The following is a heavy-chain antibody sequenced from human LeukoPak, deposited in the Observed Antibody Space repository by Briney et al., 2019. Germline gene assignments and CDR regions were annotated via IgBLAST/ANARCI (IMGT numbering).Heavy chain of an antibody. J-gene: IGHJ4*02. D-gene: IGHD4-17*01. CDR2: MSPDGSVK. CDR3: ARDPAYGAVDY. Sequence: GGSLRLSCAASGFTFSTSWMSWVRQSAGKGLEWVANMSPDGSVKNYVDPMKGRFTISRDNAKNSLYLEMNRLRAEDTAIYYCARDPAYGAVDYWGQGTLVTVSP. V-gene: IGHV3-7*01. CDR1: GFTFSTSW.